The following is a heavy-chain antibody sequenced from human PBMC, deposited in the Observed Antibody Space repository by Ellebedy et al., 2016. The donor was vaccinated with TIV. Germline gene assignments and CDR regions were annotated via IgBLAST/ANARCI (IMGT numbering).Heavy chain of an antibody. J-gene: IGHJ4*02. D-gene: IGHD4-23*01. CDR3: ATTLNYGGNCFFDN. CDR2: IKQDGSEK. Sequence: PGGSLRLSCGASGFTFSNYWMNRVRQAPGKGLEWVANIKQDGSEKYYVDSVKGRFTISRDNAKNSVDLQMNTLRAEDTAVYYCATTLNYGGNCFFDNWGQGTLVTVSS. CDR1: GFTFSNYW. V-gene: IGHV3-7*01.